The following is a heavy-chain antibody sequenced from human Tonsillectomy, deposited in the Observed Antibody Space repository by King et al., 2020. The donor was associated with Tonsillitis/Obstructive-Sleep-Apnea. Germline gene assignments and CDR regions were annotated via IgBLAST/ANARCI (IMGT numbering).Heavy chain of an antibody. CDR3: ARVARYCSGGSCYRFDY. D-gene: IGHD2-15*01. CDR1: GGSFSGYY. Sequence: VQLTQWGAGLLKPSETLSLTCAVYGGSFSGYYWSWIRQPPGKGLEWIGEINHSGSTNYNPSLKSRVTISVDTSKNQFSLKLSSVTAADTAVYYCARVARYCSGGSCYRFDYWGQGTLVTVSS. J-gene: IGHJ4*02. V-gene: IGHV4-34*01. CDR2: INHSGST.